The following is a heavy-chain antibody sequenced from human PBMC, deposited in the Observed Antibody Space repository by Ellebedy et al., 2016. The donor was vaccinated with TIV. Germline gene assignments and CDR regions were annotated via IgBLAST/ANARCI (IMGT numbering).Heavy chain of an antibody. CDR1: GFTFSSYA. V-gene: IGHV3-30-3*01. J-gene: IGHJ5*02. Sequence: GGSLRLXXAASGFTFSSYAMHWVRQAPGKGLEWVAVISYDGSNKYYADSVKGRFTISRDNSKNTLYLQMNSLRAEDTAVYYCAKGSWGWLTWFDPWGQGTLVTVSS. D-gene: IGHD6-19*01. CDR3: AKGSWGWLTWFDP. CDR2: ISYDGSNK.